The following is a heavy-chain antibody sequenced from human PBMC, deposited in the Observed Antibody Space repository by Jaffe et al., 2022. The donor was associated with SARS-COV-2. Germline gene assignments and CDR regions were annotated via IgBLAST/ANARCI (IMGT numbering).Heavy chain of an antibody. CDR2: INPNSGGT. CDR3: ARDGANIAVAVYYGMDV. Sequence: QVQLVQSGAEVKKPGASVKVSCKASGYTFTGYYMHWVRQAPGQGLEWMGWINPNSGGTNYAQKFQGWVTMTRDTSISTAYMELSRLRSDDTAVYYCARDGANIAVAVYYGMDVWGQGTTVTVSS. V-gene: IGHV1-2*04. D-gene: IGHD6-19*01. J-gene: IGHJ6*02. CDR1: GYTFTGYY.